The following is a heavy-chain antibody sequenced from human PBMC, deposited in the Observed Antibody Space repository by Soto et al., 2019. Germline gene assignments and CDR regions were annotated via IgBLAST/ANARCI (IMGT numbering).Heavy chain of an antibody. CDR1: GSTFTYYH. CDR3: ARAGLISDPTSGSYCGDD. J-gene: IGHJ4*02. Sequence: XSVKVCCTASGSTFTYYHIHWVRQAPGQGLEWVGWINPNSGGTNYARKFQGRVTMTRDASITTAYMDLRRLGSDDSAVYFCARAGLISDPTSGSYCGDDWGQGTLVTVSS. D-gene: IGHD1-26*01. V-gene: IGHV1-2*02. CDR2: INPNSGGT.